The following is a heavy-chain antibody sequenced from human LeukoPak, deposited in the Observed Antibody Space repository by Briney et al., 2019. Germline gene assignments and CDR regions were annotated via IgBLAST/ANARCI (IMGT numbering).Heavy chain of an antibody. CDR2: INHSGST. V-gene: IGHV4-34*01. CDR1: GFTFSSYS. D-gene: IGHD1-26*01. CDR3: AREWGVAPYYYMDV. Sequence: GSLRLSCAASGFTFSSYSMNWIRQPPGKGLEWIGEINHSGSTNYNPSLKSRVTISVDTSKNQFSLKLSSVTAADTAVYYCAREWGVAPYYYMDVWGKGTTVTVSS. J-gene: IGHJ6*03.